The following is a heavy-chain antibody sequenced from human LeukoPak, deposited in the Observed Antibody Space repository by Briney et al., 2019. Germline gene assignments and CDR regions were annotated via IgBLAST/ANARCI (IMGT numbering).Heavy chain of an antibody. Sequence: GGSLRLACAASGFTFSTFAMQWVRQAPGKGMEYVSGISRNGGSTYYADSVKGRFTISRDNSNNTLYLQMGSLRAEDMAVYYCARQAAGVVYWGQGTLVTVSS. CDR3: ARQAAGVVY. J-gene: IGHJ4*02. D-gene: IGHD6-13*01. V-gene: IGHV3-64*02. CDR1: GFTFSTFA. CDR2: ISRNGGST.